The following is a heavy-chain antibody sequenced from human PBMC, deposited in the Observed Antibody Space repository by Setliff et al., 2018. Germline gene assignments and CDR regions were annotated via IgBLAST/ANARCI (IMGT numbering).Heavy chain of an antibody. D-gene: IGHD4-4*01. CDR2: ISIHEDKT. V-gene: IGHV3-23*01. Sequence: GGSLRLSCAVSGFIFSPYTTTWVRQAPGKGLEWVTAISIHEDKTYYADSVKGRFTISRDISKNTLSLQLNSLRAEDTAVYYCAKQRTITFSNDAFDVWGQGTRVTVSS. CDR1: GFIFSPYT. CDR3: AKQRTITFSNDAFDV. J-gene: IGHJ3*01.